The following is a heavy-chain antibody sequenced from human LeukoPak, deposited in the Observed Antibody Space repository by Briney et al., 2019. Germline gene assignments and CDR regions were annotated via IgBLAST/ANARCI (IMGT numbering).Heavy chain of an antibody. CDR2: IIPILGIA. CDR3: AGIYSYGSKSFPN. CDR1: GGTFSSYA. V-gene: IGHV1-69*04. D-gene: IGHD5-18*01. Sequence: ASVKVSCKASGGTFSSYAISWVRQAPGQGLEWMGRIIPILGIANYAQKFQGRVTITADKSTSTAYMELSSLRSEDTAVYYCAGIYSYGSKSFPNWGQGTLVTVSS. J-gene: IGHJ4*02.